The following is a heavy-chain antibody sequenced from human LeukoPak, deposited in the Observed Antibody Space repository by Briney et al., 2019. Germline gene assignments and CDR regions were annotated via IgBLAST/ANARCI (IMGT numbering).Heavy chain of an antibody. CDR2: IIPMFNTT. Sequence: SVKVSCKASGGTFSSYAISWVRQAPGQGLEWMGGIIPMFNTTKYAQKFQDRVTITADKSTSTAYMELSSLRSEDTAVYYCVEGGIAPLNWFDPWGQGTLVTVSS. D-gene: IGHD6-13*01. CDR3: VEGGIAPLNWFDP. V-gene: IGHV1-69*06. CDR1: GGTFSSYA. J-gene: IGHJ5*02.